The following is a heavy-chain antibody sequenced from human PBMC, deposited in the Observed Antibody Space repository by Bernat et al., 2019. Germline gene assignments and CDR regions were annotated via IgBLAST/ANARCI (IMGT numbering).Heavy chain of an antibody. CDR1: GFTFNNAW. CDR3: TTEAIVVVTAVDY. V-gene: IGHV3-15*01. D-gene: IGHD2-21*02. Sequence: EVQLVESGGGLVEPGGSLRLSCAASGFTFNNAWMSWVRQAPGKGLEWVGRLKSKTEGGTTDYAAPVKGRFTISRDDSKNTLYLQMNSLKTEDTGVYYCTTEAIVVVTAVDYWGQGTLVTVSS. J-gene: IGHJ4*02. CDR2: LKSKTEGGTT.